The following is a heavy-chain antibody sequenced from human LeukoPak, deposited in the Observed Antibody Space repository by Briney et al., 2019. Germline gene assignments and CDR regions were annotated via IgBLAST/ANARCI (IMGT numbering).Heavy chain of an antibody. CDR1: GFTFSSYW. V-gene: IGHV3-74*01. J-gene: IGHJ4*02. Sequence: GGSLRLSCAASGFTFSSYWMHWVRQAPGKGLVWVSRINSDGSSTSYADSVKGRFTISRDNAKNTLYLQMNSLRAEDTAVYYCATSGSSSSWVQGDFDYWGQGSLVTVSS. CDR2: INSDGSST. CDR3: ATSGSSSSWVQGDFDY. D-gene: IGHD6-13*01.